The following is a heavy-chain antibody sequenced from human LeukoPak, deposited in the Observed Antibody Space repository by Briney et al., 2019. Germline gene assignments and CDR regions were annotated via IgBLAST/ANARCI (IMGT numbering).Heavy chain of an antibody. Sequence: GGSLRLSCAASGFAFSDSWMSWVRQAPRKGLEWVASIKKDGRDKYYVDSVKGRFTVSRDNAKNSLYLQMDSLRVEDTAVYYCLQYNSGSSWGQGTLVTVSS. CDR2: IKKDGRDK. V-gene: IGHV3-7*01. D-gene: IGHD3-10*01. CDR3: LQYNSGSS. CDR1: GFAFSDSW. J-gene: IGHJ4*02.